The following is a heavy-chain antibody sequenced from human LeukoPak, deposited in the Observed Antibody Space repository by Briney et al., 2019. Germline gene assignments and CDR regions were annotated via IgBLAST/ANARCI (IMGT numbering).Heavy chain of an antibody. V-gene: IGHV3-23*01. D-gene: IGHD1-26*01. J-gene: IGHJ4*02. CDR2: ISGSGAST. CDR1: GFTFSTNA. Sequence: GGSLRLSCLTSGFTFSTNAMSWVRQAPGKGLEWISGISGSGASTYYADSVTGRFTISRDNSRNTLYLQMNSPRGDDTAVYYCAKDVGKWESLHFFDYWGQGTLVTVSS. CDR3: AKDVGKWESLHFFDY.